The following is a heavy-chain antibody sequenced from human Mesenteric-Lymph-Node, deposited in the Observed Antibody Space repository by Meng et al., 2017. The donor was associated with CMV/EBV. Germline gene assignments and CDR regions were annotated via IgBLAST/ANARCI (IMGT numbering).Heavy chain of an antibody. CDR3: ATSSPSVSRSAFDI. CDR1: GGSISFYY. Sequence: SETLSLTCTVSGGSISFYYWTWIRQPPGKGLEWIGYIYYSGSTNYNPSLKSRVTISVDTSKNQFSLKLSSVTAADTAVYYCATSSPSVSRSAFDIWGQGTMVTVSS. CDR2: IYYSGST. D-gene: IGHD1-26*01. V-gene: IGHV4-59*01. J-gene: IGHJ3*02.